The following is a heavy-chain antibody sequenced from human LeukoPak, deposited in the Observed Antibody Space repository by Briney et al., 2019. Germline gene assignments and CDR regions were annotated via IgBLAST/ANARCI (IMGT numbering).Heavy chain of an antibody. CDR2: ITLGGST. J-gene: IGHJ4*02. Sequence: SETLSLTCAVYGGSLSGHYWTWIRRSPEKGLEWIGQITLGGSTDYNPSLKSRVLISVDMSHNQFFLNVTSVTAADTAVYYCARGSIYYGSGWGDYWGQGTLVTVSS. V-gene: IGHV4-34*01. CDR1: GGSLSGHY. D-gene: IGHD3-10*01. CDR3: ARGSIYYGSGWGDY.